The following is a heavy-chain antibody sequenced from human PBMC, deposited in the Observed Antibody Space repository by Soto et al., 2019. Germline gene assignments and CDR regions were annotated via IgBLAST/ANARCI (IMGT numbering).Heavy chain of an antibody. J-gene: IGHJ4*02. CDR1: GGSISSSSYY. Sequence: QLQLQESGPGLVKPSETLSLTCTVSGGSISSSSYYWGWIRQPPGKGLEWIGSIYYSGSTYYNPSLKSRVTISVDTSKNQFSLKLSSVTAADTAVYYCVRLNPSSSSTYFDYWGQGTLVTVSS. CDR2: IYYSGST. D-gene: IGHD6-13*01. CDR3: VRLNPSSSSTYFDY. V-gene: IGHV4-39*01.